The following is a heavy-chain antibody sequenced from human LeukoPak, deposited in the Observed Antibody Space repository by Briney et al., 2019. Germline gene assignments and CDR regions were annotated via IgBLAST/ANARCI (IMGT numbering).Heavy chain of an antibody. V-gene: IGHV4-39*02. CDR1: GGSISSSSYY. Sequence: PSETLSLTCTVSGGSISSSSYYWGWIRQPPGKGLEWIGSIYYSGSTYYNPSLKSRVTISVDTSKNQFFLKLSSVTAADTAVYYCARDAYSNYGGGLDYWGQGTLVTVSS. J-gene: IGHJ4*02. D-gene: IGHD4-11*01. CDR3: ARDAYSNYGGGLDY. CDR2: IYYSGST.